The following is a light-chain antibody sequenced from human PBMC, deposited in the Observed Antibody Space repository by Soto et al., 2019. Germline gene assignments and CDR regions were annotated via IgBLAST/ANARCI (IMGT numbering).Light chain of an antibody. CDR1: QSVASSY. J-gene: IGKJ2*01. Sequence: EIVLTQSPGTLSLSPGEGATLSCRASQSVASSYLAWYQQKPGQAPRLLIYGASNRATGIPDRFSGGGSGTDFTLTISRLEPEDFAVYYCQRYGSSSYTFGQGTKLEIK. CDR3: QRYGSSSYT. CDR2: GAS. V-gene: IGKV3-20*01.